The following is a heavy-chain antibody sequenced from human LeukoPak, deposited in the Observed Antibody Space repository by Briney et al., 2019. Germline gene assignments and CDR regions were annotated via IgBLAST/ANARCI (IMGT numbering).Heavy chain of an antibody. J-gene: IGHJ6*02. V-gene: IGHV3-30*18. CDR2: ISYDGNNK. CDR3: AKDRWFGELSDYYYGMDV. Sequence: GGSLRLSCAASGFTFSTYGMHWVRQAPGKGLEWVADISYDGNNKYYADSVKGRFTISRDNSKNTLYLQMNSLRAEDTAVYYCAKDRWFGELSDYYYGMDVWGQGTTVTVSS. D-gene: IGHD3-10*01. CDR1: GFTFSTYG.